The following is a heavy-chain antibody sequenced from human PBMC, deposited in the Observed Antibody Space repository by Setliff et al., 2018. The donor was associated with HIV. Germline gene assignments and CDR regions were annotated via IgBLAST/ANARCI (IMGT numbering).Heavy chain of an antibody. CDR1: GFIFSNYA. Sequence: GGSLRLSCAASGFIFSNYAMSWVRQPPGKGLEWVSAISGNAGSTYYADSVKGRFTISRDNSKNTPYLQMNSLRAEDTAVYYCAKEGRGIAAAVVYWGQGTLVTVSS. D-gene: IGHD6-13*01. CDR2: ISGNAGST. CDR3: AKEGRGIAAAVVY. J-gene: IGHJ4*02. V-gene: IGHV3-23*01.